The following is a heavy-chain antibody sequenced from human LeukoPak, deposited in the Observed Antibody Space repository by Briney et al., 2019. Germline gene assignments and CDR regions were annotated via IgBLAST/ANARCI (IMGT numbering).Heavy chain of an antibody. CDR1: GFTFSRYA. V-gene: IGHV3-64*02. D-gene: IGHD2-2*01. CDR2: ISADGDST. J-gene: IGHJ3*02. CDR3: ARSNCSTTSCLFNAFDI. Sequence: GGSLRLSRTASGFTFSRYAMHWVRQAPGKGLEYASVISADGDSTYYADSVKGRFTISRDNSKNTLYLQMGSLRAEDMAVYYCARSNCSTTSCLFNAFDIWGQGTMVTVSS.